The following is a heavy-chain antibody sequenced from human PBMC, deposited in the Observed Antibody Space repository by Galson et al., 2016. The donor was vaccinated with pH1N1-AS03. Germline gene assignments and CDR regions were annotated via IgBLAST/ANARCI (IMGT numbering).Heavy chain of an antibody. CDR2: VIGRGGTT. Sequence: SLRLSCAASGFTFHNFAMTWVRQAPGKGLEWVSGVIGRGGTTFYAASVKGRLTISRDNSNNTLFLQMENLRVEDTAVYYCAKDVLDCSGGRCYPGTTDSWGQGTLVTVSS. CDR1: GFTFHNFA. J-gene: IGHJ4*02. V-gene: IGHV3-23*01. CDR3: AKDVLDCSGGRCYPGTTDS. D-gene: IGHD2-15*01.